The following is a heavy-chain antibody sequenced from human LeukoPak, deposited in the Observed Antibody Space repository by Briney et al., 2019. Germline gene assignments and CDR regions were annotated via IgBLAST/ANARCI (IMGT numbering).Heavy chain of an antibody. J-gene: IGHJ4*02. CDR3: ARDFGVAAFDY. CDR1: GFTFSSSW. CDR2: VNSDGSRT. Sequence: GGSLRLSCAASGFTFSSSWMHWVRQTPGKGLVWVSRVNSDGSRTIYADSVKGRFTISRDNAKNTLYLQMNSLRAEDTAVYYCARDFGVAAFDYWGQGTLVTVSS. D-gene: IGHD3-3*01. V-gene: IGHV3-74*01.